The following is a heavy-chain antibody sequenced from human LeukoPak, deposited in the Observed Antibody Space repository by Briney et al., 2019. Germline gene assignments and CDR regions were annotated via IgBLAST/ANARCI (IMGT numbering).Heavy chain of an antibody. CDR2: IKHDGSEK. Sequence: PGGSLRLSCAASGFTFSSYWMSWVRQVPGKGLEWVANIKHDGSEKYYVDSVKGRFTISRDNAKNSLYLQMNSLSAKDTAVYYCATAYYDSSGYYPNWFDPWGQGTLVTVSS. J-gene: IGHJ5*02. D-gene: IGHD3-22*01. V-gene: IGHV3-7*02. CDR1: GFTFSSYW. CDR3: ATAYYDSSGYYPNWFDP.